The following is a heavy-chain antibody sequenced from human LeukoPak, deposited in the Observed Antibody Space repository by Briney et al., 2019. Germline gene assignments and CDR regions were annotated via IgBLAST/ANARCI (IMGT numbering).Heavy chain of an antibody. CDR3: ARVTKSYYYYGYMDV. CDR2: ISAYNGNT. CDR1: GYTFTSSG. Sequence: ASVKVSCKASGYTFTSSGVGWVRQAPGQGLEWMGWISAYNGNTNYAQNLQGRVTMTTDTSTNTAYMQLRSLRSDDTALYYCARVTKSYYYYGYMDVWGNGTTVTVSS. J-gene: IGHJ6*03. D-gene: IGHD4-11*01. V-gene: IGHV1-18*01.